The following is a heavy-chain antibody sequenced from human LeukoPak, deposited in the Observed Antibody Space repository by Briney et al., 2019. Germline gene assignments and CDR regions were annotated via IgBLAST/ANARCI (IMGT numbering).Heavy chain of an antibody. Sequence: GESLKISCKGSGYIFTSHWIGWVRQMPEKGLEWMGIIYPSDSDTRCSPSFQDQVTISADKPNNTAYLQWSSLKASDTAMYYCVRLVAGRGQFDYWGQGTLVTVSS. D-gene: IGHD6-19*01. J-gene: IGHJ4*02. V-gene: IGHV5-51*01. CDR1: GYIFTSHW. CDR3: VRLVAGRGQFDY. CDR2: IYPSDSDT.